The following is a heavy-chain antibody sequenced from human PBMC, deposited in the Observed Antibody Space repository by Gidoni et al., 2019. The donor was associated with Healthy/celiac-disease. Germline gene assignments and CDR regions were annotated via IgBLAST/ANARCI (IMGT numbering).Heavy chain of an antibody. CDR2: ISYDGSNK. Sequence: QVQLVASGGGVVQPGRSLRLSCAASGFTFSSYGMHWVRQAPGKRLEWVAVISYDGSNKYYADSVKGRFTISRDNSKNTLYLQMNSLRAEDTAVYYCAKASCSGGSCLYYFDYWGQGTLVTVSS. CDR1: GFTFSSYG. CDR3: AKASCSGGSCLYYFDY. V-gene: IGHV3-30*18. J-gene: IGHJ4*02. D-gene: IGHD2-15*01.